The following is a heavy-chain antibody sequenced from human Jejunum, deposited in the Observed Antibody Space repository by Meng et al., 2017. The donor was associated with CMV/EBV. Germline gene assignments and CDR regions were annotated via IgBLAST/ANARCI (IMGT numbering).Heavy chain of an antibody. CDR3: AGGAVWLVYEY. J-gene: IGHJ4*02. V-gene: IGHV3-53*01. Sequence: GHRVESGGGLIQPGGSLRLSCAASAFTVSSNYMNWVRQAPGKGLEWVSVIYNGDNTNYAESVRGRFTISRDNSKNTLYLQMNSLRAEDTAVYYCAGGAVWLVYEYWGQGTLVTVSS. CDR1: AFTVSSNY. D-gene: IGHD5-12*01. CDR2: IYNGDNT.